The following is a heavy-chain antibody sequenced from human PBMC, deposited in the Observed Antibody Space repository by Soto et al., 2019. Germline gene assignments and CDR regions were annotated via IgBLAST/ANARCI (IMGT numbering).Heavy chain of an antibody. CDR1: GYTFTNHG. V-gene: IGHV1-18*04. Sequence: ASVKVSCKASGYTFTNHGISWVRQAPGQGLEWVGWVSGYNDKTKSAQKFQGRVTMTTDTSTSTAYMELRSLRSDDTAVYYCARDFYPVAYFFDYWGQGTLVTVSS. CDR3: ARDFYPVAYFFDY. J-gene: IGHJ4*02. CDR2: VSGYNDKT. D-gene: IGHD2-21*01.